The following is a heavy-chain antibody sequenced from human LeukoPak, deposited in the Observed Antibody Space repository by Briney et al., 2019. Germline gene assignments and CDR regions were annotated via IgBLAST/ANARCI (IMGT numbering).Heavy chain of an antibody. CDR2: ISGSGSST. Sequence: GGSLRLSCAASGFTFNSYAMHWVRQAPGKGLDWVSSISGSGSSTYYAESVKGRVTISRDNSQNTLYLQMNSLRAEDTAIYYCAKDLPYYYDSSGSGDAFDIWGRGTMVTVSA. V-gene: IGHV3-23*01. D-gene: IGHD3-22*01. J-gene: IGHJ3*02. CDR3: AKDLPYYYDSSGSGDAFDI. CDR1: GFTFNSYA.